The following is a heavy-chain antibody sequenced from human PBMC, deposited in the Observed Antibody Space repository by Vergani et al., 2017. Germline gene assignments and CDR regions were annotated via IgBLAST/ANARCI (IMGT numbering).Heavy chain of an antibody. V-gene: IGHV4-34*01. CDR3: ARAYYYGSGSYRYYYYYMDV. D-gene: IGHD3-10*01. J-gene: IGHJ6*03. CDR2: INHSGST. CDR1: GGSFSGYY. Sequence: QVQLQQWGAGLLKPSETLSLTCAVYGGSFSGYYWSWIRQPPGKGLEWIGEINHSGSTNYNPSLKSRVTISVDTSKNQVSLKLSSVTAADTAVYYCARAYYYGSGSYRYYYYYMDVWGKGTTVTVSS.